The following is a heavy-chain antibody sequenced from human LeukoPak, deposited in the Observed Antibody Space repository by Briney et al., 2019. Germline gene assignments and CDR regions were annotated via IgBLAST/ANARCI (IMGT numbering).Heavy chain of an antibody. D-gene: IGHD1-26*01. CDR3: ARDLSSTSNWEFDY. CDR1: GYPFAGYF. Sequence: ASVEVSCKTSGYPFAGYFIHWVRRAPGQGLQWMGRINPNSGGTEYEQSFQGRVTMTRDTSISTAYVEVSTLISDDTAVYYCARDLSSTSNWEFDYWGQGTLVTVSS. J-gene: IGHJ4*02. V-gene: IGHV1-2*06. CDR2: INPNSGGT.